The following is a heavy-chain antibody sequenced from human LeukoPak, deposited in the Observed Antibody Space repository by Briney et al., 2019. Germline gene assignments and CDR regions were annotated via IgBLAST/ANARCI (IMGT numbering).Heavy chain of an antibody. V-gene: IGHV3-53*01. CDR1: GFTVSSNY. Sequence: PGGSLRLSCAASGFTVSSNYMSWVRQAPGKGLEWVSVIYSGGSTYYADSVKGRFTISRDNSKNTLCLQMNSLRAEDTAVYYCARDRGIRGMDVWGQGTTVTVSS. J-gene: IGHJ6*02. CDR3: ARDRGIRGMDV. CDR2: IYSGGST. D-gene: IGHD3-10*01.